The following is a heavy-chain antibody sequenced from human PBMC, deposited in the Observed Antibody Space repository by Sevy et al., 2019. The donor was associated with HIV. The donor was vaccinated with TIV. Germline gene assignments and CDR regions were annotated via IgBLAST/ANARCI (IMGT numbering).Heavy chain of an antibody. CDR2: VYSGGAT. Sequence: GGSLRLSCAVSGFTLTNEFFSWVRQAPGKGLEWVAVVYSGGATYYADSVKGRFTISRDKSKNTLYLQMKSLRAGDTAVYYCARVGYCRGGTCFSGFYYAMDVWGQWTMVTVSS. CDR3: ARVGYCRGGTCFSGFYYAMDV. CDR1: GFTLTNEF. J-gene: IGHJ6*02. V-gene: IGHV3-53*01. D-gene: IGHD2-15*01.